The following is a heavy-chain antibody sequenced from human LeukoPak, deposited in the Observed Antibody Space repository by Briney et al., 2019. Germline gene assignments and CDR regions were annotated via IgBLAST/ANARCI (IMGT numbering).Heavy chain of an antibody. V-gene: IGHV1-2*02. D-gene: IGHD3-22*01. J-gene: IGHJ4*02. Sequence: ASVKVSCKASGYTFTGHYMHWVRQAPGQGLEWMGWINPNSGGTNYAQKFQGRVTMTRDTSISTAYMELSRLRSDDTAVYYCARQRGSGYYYFDYWGQGTLVTVSS. CDR1: GYTFTGHY. CDR3: ARQRGSGYYYFDY. CDR2: INPNSGGT.